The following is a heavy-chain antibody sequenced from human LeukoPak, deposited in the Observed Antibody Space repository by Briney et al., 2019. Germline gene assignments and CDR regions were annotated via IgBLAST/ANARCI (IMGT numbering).Heavy chain of an antibody. Sequence: SETLSLTCTVSGGSISSYYWSWIRQPAGKGLEWIGRIYTSGSTNYNPSLKSRVTMSVDTSKNQFSLKLSSVTAADTAVYYCARLYGDYEYYYYSYGMDVWGQGTTVTVSS. CDR1: GGSISSYY. D-gene: IGHD4-17*01. J-gene: IGHJ6*02. CDR3: ARLYGDYEYYYYSYGMDV. V-gene: IGHV4-4*07. CDR2: IYTSGST.